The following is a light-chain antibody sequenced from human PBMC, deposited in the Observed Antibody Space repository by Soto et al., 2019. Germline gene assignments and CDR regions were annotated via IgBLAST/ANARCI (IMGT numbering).Light chain of an antibody. CDR3: QQYNNWLRT. Sequence: EIVMTQSPATLSVSPGERATLSCRASQSVSSNLAWYQPKPGQAPRLLIYGASTRSTGIPARFSGSGSGTEFTITISSLQSEDFAVYYCQQYNNWLRTFGQGTKVEIK. V-gene: IGKV3-15*01. CDR1: QSVSSN. CDR2: GAS. J-gene: IGKJ1*01.